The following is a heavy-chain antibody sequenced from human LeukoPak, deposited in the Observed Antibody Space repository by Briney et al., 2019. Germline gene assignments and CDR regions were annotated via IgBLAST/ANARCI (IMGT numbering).Heavy chain of an antibody. Sequence: GGSLRLSCAASGFTFSSYSMNWVRQAPGKGLEWVSYISSSSSTIYYADSVKGRFTISRDNAKNSLYLQMNSLRAEDTAVYYCARDWAWGGFDHWGQGALVTVSS. CDR3: ARDWAWGGFDH. CDR1: GFTFSSYS. V-gene: IGHV3-48*04. J-gene: IGHJ4*02. CDR2: ISSSSSTI. D-gene: IGHD3-16*01.